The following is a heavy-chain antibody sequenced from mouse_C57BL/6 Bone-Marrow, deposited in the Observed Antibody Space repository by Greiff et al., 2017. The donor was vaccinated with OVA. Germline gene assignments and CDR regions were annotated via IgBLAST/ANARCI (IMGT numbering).Heavy chain of an antibody. Sequence: EVMLVESGGGLVQPGGSLKLSCAASGFTFSDYYMYWVRQTPEKRLEWVAYISNGGGSTYYLDTVKGRFTISRDNAKNTLYLQMSRLKSEDTAMYYCASITTVVAPYYAMDYWGQGTSVTVSS. V-gene: IGHV5-12*01. CDR2: ISNGGGST. D-gene: IGHD1-1*01. J-gene: IGHJ4*01. CDR3: ASITTVVAPYYAMDY. CDR1: GFTFSDYY.